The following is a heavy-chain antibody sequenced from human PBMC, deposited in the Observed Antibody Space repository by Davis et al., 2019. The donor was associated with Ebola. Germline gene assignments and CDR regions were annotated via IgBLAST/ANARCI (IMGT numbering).Heavy chain of an antibody. CDR3: AREGMGDPMIVVAPLDY. D-gene: IGHD3-22*01. V-gene: IGHV1-18*01. J-gene: IGHJ4*02. CDR2: ISAYNGNT. CDR1: GGTFSSYA. Sequence: ASVKVSCKASGGTFSSYAISWVRQAPGQGLEWMGWISAYNGNTNYAQKLQGRVTMTTDTSTSTAYMELRSLRSDDTAVYYCAREGMGDPMIVVAPLDYWGQGTLVTVSS.